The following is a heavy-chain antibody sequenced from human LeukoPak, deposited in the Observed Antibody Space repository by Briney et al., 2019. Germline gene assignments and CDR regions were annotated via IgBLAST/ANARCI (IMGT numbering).Heavy chain of an antibody. V-gene: IGHV4-30-2*01. Sequence: SETLSLTCAVSGGSISSGGYSWSWIRQPPGKGLEWIGYIYHSGSTYYNPSLKSRVTISVDRSKNQFSLKLSSVTAADTAVYYCARVPSIVSLDIVVVPAATYYYYGMDVWGQGTTVTVSS. CDR3: ARVPSIVSLDIVVVPAATYYYYGMDV. CDR1: GGSISSGGYS. D-gene: IGHD2-2*03. CDR2: IYHSGST. J-gene: IGHJ6*02.